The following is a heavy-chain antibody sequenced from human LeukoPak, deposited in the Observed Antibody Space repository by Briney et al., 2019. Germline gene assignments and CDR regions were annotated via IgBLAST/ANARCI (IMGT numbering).Heavy chain of an antibody. J-gene: IGHJ4*02. Sequence: ASVKVSCKASGYTFTGYYMHWVRQAPGQGLEWVGWINPNSGGTNYAQKFQGRVTMTRDKSISTAYMELSRLRSDDTAVYYCARINYRPIIKFFDFWGQGTLVTVSS. CDR1: GYTFTGYY. CDR3: ARINYRPIIKFFDF. V-gene: IGHV1-2*02. D-gene: IGHD4-11*01. CDR2: INPNSGGT.